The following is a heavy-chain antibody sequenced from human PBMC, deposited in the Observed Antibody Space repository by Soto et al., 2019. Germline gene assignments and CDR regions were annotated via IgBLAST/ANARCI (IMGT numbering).Heavy chain of an antibody. CDR3: ARVGGTVTSDY. V-gene: IGHV3-33*01. Sequence: QVQLVESGGGVVQPGRSLRLSCAASGFFFSAYGMHWVRQAPGKGLEWVAMIYYDGNNKYYADSVKGRFTISRDNSKNTLYLQMNSLRVDDTAVYYCARVGGTVTSDYWGHGTLVIVSS. CDR1: GFFFSAYG. CDR2: IYYDGNNK. J-gene: IGHJ4*01. D-gene: IGHD4-17*01.